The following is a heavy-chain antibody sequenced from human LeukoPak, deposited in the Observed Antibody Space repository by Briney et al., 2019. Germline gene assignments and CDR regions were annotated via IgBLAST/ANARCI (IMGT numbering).Heavy chain of an antibody. CDR1: GDTFSHYA. CDR3: AREAVVAPATVSYYGMDV. Sequence: GASVKVSCKASGDTFSHYAFSWVRQAPGQGLEWMGGIIPIFGTANYAQIFQGRVTITADESTSTAYMELSSLTSEDTAVYYCAREAVVAPATVSYYGMDVWGKGTTVTVSS. J-gene: IGHJ6*04. V-gene: IGHV1-69*13. CDR2: IIPIFGTA. D-gene: IGHD2-15*01.